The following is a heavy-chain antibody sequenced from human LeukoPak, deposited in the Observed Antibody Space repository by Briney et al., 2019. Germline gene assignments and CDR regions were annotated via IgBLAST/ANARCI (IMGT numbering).Heavy chain of an antibody. CDR3: AREAVTIFALVRTQTTKSPHRFDP. CDR1: GYTFTSYY. J-gene: IGHJ5*02. Sequence: ASVKVSCKASGYTFTSYYMHWVRQAPGQGLEWMGIINPSGGSTSYAQNFQGRVTMTRDMSTSTVYMEVSSLRSEDTAVYYCAREAVTIFALVRTQTTKSPHRFDPWGQGTLVTVSS. D-gene: IGHD3/OR15-3a*01. V-gene: IGHV1-46*01. CDR2: INPSGGST.